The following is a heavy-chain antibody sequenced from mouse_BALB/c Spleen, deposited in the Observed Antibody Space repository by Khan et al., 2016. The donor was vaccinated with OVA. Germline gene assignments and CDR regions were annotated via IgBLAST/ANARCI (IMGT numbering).Heavy chain of an antibody. V-gene: IGHV5-6*01. Sequence: MQLEESGRDLVKPGGSLKLSCAASGFTFSSYSMSWVRQTPDKRLEWVASISSGGDYTYYPHSVKGRFTISRDNAKNTLYLQMSGLKSEDTAMYYCADHLAGSFAYWGQGTMVTVSA. CDR2: ISSGGDYT. J-gene: IGHJ3*01. CDR1: GFTFSSYS. D-gene: IGHD1-1*01. CDR3: ADHLAGSFAY.